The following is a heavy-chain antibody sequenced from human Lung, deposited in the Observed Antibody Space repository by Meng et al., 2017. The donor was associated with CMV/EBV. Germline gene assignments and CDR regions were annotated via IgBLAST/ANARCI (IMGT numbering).Heavy chain of an antibody. CDR1: GYTLTELS. CDR2: IDPEDGET. V-gene: IGHV1-24*01. J-gene: IGHJ6*02. Sequence: ASVXVSXXVSGYTLTELSMHWVRQAPGKGLEWMGGIDPEDGETIYAQKFQGRVTMTEDTSTDTAYMELSSLGSEDTAVYYCATDGHGYSYGKYYYYYVMDVWGQGTTVTVSS. D-gene: IGHD5-18*01. CDR3: ATDGHGYSYGKYYYYYVMDV.